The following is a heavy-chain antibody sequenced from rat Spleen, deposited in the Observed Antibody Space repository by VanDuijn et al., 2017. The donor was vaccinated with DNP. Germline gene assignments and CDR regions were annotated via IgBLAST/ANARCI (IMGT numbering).Heavy chain of an antibody. CDR2: ISYSGIT. J-gene: IGHJ4*01. CDR1: GYSITSNY. D-gene: IGHD4-1*01. V-gene: IGHV3-1*01. Sequence: EVQLQESGPGLVKPSQSLSLTCSVTGYSITSNYWGWIRKLPGNKMEWIGHISYSGITSYNPSLKSRISITRDTSKHQFFLQLNSVTTEDTATYYCARLGASTYAMDAWGQGASVTVSS. CDR3: ARLGASTYAMDA.